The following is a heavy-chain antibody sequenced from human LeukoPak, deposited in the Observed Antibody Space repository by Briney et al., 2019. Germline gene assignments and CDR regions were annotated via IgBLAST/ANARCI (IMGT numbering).Heavy chain of an antibody. CDR2: ISYDGSNK. D-gene: IGHD6-13*01. CDR3: ARQPYSSSWYGFDAFDI. J-gene: IGHJ3*02. Sequence: PGRSLRLSCAASGFTFSSYAMHWVRQAPGKGLEWVAVISYDGSNKYYADSVKGRFTISRDNSKNTPYLQMNSLRAEDTAVYYCARQPYSSSWYGFDAFDIWGQGTMVTVSS. V-gene: IGHV3-30*04. CDR1: GFTFSSYA.